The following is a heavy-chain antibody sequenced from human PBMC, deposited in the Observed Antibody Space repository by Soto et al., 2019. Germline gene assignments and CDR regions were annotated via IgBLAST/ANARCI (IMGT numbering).Heavy chain of an antibody. CDR1: GFTFSSYG. J-gene: IGHJ6*02. Sequence: PGGSLRLSCAASGFTFSSYGMHWVRQAPGKGLEWVAVISYDRSNKYYADSVKGRFTISRDNSKNTLYLQMNSLRAEDTAVYYCAKDPRIAARSNYYYYYGMDAWGQGTTVTVSS. V-gene: IGHV3-30*18. CDR3: AKDPRIAARSNYYYYYGMDA. D-gene: IGHD6-6*01. CDR2: ISYDRSNK.